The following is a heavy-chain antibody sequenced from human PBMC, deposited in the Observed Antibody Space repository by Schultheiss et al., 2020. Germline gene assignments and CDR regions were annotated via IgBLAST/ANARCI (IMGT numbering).Heavy chain of an antibody. V-gene: IGHV5-51*01. D-gene: IGHD3-10*01. CDR2: IYPGDSDT. CDR3: ARTPFDNGSGNTFYFEI. J-gene: IGHJ4*02. CDR1: GYSFTNYW. Sequence: GESLKISCKGSGYSFTNYWISWVRQMPGKGLEWMGIIYPGDSDTRYSPSFQGQVTISADKSIGTAYLQWRSLQASDTAIYYCARTPFDNGSGNTFYFEIWGQGTLVTVSS.